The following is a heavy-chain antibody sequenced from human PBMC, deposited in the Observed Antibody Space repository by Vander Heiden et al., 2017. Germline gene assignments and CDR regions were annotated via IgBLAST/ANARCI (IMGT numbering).Heavy chain of an antibody. Sequence: EVQLVESGGGWVQPGRSLRPSCSASGFTFDDYALHWVRQCPGEGLEGVSGISWNSGSRGYADSVKGRFTISRDNAKNSLYLKMNSLRAEDTALYYCAKDLYYDILTASYGMDVWGQGTTVTVSS. J-gene: IGHJ6*02. V-gene: IGHV3-9*01. CDR3: AKDLYYDILTASYGMDV. CDR1: GFTFDDYA. CDR2: ISWNSGSR. D-gene: IGHD3-9*01.